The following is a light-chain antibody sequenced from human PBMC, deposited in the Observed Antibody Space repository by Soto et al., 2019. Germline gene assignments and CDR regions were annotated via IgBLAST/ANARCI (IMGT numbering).Light chain of an antibody. V-gene: IGLV3-1*01. CDR3: QAWDSSTGV. CDR2: QDS. Sequence: SSELTQPPSVSVSPGQTASITCSGDKWGDKYACWYQQKPGQSPVLVIYQDSKRASGIPERFSGSNTGNTATLTIRGTQAMDEADYYCQAWDSSTGVFGGGTKLTVL. CDR1: KWGDKY. J-gene: IGLJ2*01.